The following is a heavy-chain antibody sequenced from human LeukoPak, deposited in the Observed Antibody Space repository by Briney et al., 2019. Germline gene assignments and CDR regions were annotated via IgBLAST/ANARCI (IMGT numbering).Heavy chain of an antibody. J-gene: IGHJ4*02. CDR3: ARAHGDYYDSSGYY. CDR2: ISSSSSTI. Sequence: GGSLRLFCAASGFTFSSYSMNWVRQAPGKGLEWVSYISSSSSTIYYADFVKGRFTISRDNAKNSLYLQMNSLRAEDTAVYYCARAHGDYYDSSGYYWGQGTLVTVSS. CDR1: GFTFSSYS. V-gene: IGHV3-48*01. D-gene: IGHD3-22*01.